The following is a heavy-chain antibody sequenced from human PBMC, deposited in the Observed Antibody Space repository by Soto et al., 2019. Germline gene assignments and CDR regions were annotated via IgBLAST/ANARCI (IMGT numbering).Heavy chain of an antibody. CDR1: GGSISSYY. CDR3: AREIIDGWGTVNWFDP. J-gene: IGHJ5*02. Sequence: PSETLSLTCTVSGGSISSYYWSWIRQPPGKGLEWIGYIYYSGSTNYNPSLKSRVTISVDTSKNQFSLKLSSVTAADTAVYYCAREIIDGWGTVNWFDPWGQGTLVTVS. CDR2: IYYSGST. D-gene: IGHD3-10*01. V-gene: IGHV4-59*13.